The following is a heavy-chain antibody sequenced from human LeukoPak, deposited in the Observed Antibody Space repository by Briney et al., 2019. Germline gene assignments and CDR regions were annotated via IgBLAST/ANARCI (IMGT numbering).Heavy chain of an antibody. CDR3: ARHGDGYNFWY. D-gene: IGHD5-24*01. V-gene: IGHV4-59*08. Sequence: PSETLSLTCTVSGGSISSYYWSWIRQPPGKGLEWIGYIYYSGSTNYNPSLKSRVTISVDTSKNQFSLKLSSVTAADTAVYYCARHGDGYNFWYWGQGTLVTVSS. J-gene: IGHJ4*02. CDR1: GGSISSYY. CDR2: IYYSGST.